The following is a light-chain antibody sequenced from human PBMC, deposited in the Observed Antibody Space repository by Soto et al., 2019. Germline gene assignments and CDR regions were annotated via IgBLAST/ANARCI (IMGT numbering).Light chain of an antibody. CDR1: QDITNY. CDR3: QQCDNLKLT. Sequence: DIQMTQSPSSLSASVGDRVTITCQASQDITNYLNWYQHKPGKAPKILMYDASNLETWFRGSGSGTDFSFTIRSLQPEDTVTYSCQQCDNLKLTIGGGTKVDI. J-gene: IGKJ4*01. CDR2: DAS. V-gene: IGKV1-33*01.